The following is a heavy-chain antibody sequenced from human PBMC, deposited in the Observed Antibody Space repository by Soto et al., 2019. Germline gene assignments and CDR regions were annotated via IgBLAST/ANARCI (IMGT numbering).Heavy chain of an antibody. J-gene: IGHJ4*01. V-gene: IGHV6-1*01. CDR2: TYYRSKWNT. Sequence: PSQTLSLTCAISGDNVSSNSAAWNWIRQSPSRGLEWLGRTYYRSKWNTDYAVSVNSRITISPDTSKNQFSLQLKSVTPEDTGVYYCARDYYECGYCFDYWGHGHLVTVSS. CDR3: ARDYYECGYCFDY. CDR1: GDNVSSNSAA. D-gene: IGHD3-22*01.